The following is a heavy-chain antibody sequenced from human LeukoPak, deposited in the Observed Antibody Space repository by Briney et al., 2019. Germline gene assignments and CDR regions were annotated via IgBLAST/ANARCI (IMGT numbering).Heavy chain of an antibody. CDR2: ISGSGTST. CDR3: ARDTRLNKGDYFDY. V-gene: IGHV3-23*01. D-gene: IGHD3-16*01. J-gene: IGHJ4*02. Sequence: GGSLRLSCAASGFTFSSYAMSWVRQAPGKGLEWVSAISGSGTSTYYADSVKGRFTISRDNSKNTLYLQMNSLRAEDTAVYYCARDTRLNKGDYFDYWGQGTLVTVSS. CDR1: GFTFSSYA.